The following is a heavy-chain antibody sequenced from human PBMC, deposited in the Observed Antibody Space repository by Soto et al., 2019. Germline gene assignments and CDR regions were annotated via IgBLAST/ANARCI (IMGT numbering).Heavy chain of an antibody. CDR1: GFTFSSYS. Sequence: LRLSCAASGFTFSSYSINWVRQAPWKGLEWVSSISSSSSYIYYADSVKGRFTISRDNAKNSLYLQMNSLRAEDTAVYYCARGERVANYYYGMDVWGQGTTVTVSS. V-gene: IGHV3-21*01. CDR3: ARGERVANYYYGMDV. D-gene: IGHD1-1*01. J-gene: IGHJ6*02. CDR2: ISSSSSYI.